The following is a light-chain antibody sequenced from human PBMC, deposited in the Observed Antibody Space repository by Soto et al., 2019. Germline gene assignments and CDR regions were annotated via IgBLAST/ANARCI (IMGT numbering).Light chain of an antibody. V-gene: IGKV3-15*01. CDR1: QSVSSN. J-gene: IGKJ4*01. CDR3: QRYNNWHLT. Sequence: EIVMTQSPATLSVSPGERATLSCRASQSVSSNLAWYQQKPGQAPRLLIYGASTRATGIPARFSGSGSGTEFTLTISSLQSEDFAVYYCQRYNNWHLTFGGGTKVDIK. CDR2: GAS.